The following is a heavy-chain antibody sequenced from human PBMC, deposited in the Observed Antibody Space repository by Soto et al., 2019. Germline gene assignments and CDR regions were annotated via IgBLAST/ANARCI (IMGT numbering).Heavy chain of an antibody. J-gene: IGHJ4*01. CDR2: ISPNSGRT. CDR3: ASGNSNTYDN. Sequence: ASVKVSCKXSGYTFSNHDINWVRQAPGQGLEWMGWISPNSGRTGYAQKLQGRVTMTTNTSSSTAYMELSSLRSDDTAVYYCASGNSNTYDNWGQGTLVTVSS. CDR1: GYTFSNHD. V-gene: IGHV1-8*01. D-gene: IGHD3-22*01.